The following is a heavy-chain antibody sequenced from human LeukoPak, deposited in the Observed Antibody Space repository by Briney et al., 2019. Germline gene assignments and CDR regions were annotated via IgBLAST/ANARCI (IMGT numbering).Heavy chain of an antibody. CDR3: TNDNVPRGAFDI. D-gene: IGHD2-8*01. CDR1: GFTFSTYS. V-gene: IGHV3-30*02. CDR2: TRYDASNK. J-gene: IGHJ3*02. Sequence: GGSLRLSCAASGFTFSTYSMHWVRQAPGKGLEWVAFTRYDASNKYYADSVKGRFTISRENSKNILYLQMNSLRAEDTAVYYCTNDNVPRGAFDIWGQGTMVTVSS.